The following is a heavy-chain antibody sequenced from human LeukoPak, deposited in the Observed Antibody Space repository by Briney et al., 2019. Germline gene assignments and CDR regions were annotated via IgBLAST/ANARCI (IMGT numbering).Heavy chain of an antibody. CDR3: ATDSGSSWYKGLDF. CDR1: GFTFGAYS. J-gene: IGHJ4*02. D-gene: IGHD6-13*01. Sequence: GGSLRLSCAASGFTFGAYSMNWVRQAPGKGLEWVSSVSVTSTYIYYADSVKGRFTISRDNAKNSLYLQMNSLRAEDTAMYYCATDSGSSWYKGLDFWGQGTLVTVSS. CDR2: VSVTSTYI. V-gene: IGHV3-21*01.